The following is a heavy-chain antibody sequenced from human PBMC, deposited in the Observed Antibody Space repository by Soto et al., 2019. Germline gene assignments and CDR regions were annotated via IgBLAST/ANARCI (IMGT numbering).Heavy chain of an antibody. D-gene: IGHD3-22*01. Sequence: SETLSLTCAVSGDSVSGGGYSWSWIRQPPGKGLEWIGYIYHSGSAFYNPSLKSRVTISIDTSQNQFSLRLSSVTAADTAVYYCARSHYYDDSGSSFDWYYYDYWGQGTLVTVS. J-gene: IGHJ4*02. CDR1: GDSVSGGGYS. V-gene: IGHV4-30-2*01. CDR3: ARSHYYDDSGSSFDWYYYDY. CDR2: IYHSGSA.